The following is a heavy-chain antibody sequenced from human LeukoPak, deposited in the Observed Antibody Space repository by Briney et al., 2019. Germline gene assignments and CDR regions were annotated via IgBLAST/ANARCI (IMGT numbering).Heavy chain of an antibody. D-gene: IGHD3-3*01. CDR1: GGSISSYY. Sequence: TLSLTCTVSGGSISSYYRSWIRQPPGKALEWLARIDWDDDKYYSTSLKTRLTISKDTSKNQVVLTMTNMDPVDTATYYCARISGVTIFGVALDYWGQGTLVTVSS. CDR2: IDWDDDK. CDR3: ARISGVTIFGVALDY. V-gene: IGHV2-70*04. J-gene: IGHJ4*02.